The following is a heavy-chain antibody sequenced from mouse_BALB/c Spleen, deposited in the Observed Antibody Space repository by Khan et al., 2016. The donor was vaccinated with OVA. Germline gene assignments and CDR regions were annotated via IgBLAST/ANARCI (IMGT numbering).Heavy chain of an antibody. CDR2: ISYSGST. Sequence: VQLLESGPGLVKPSQSLSLTCTVTGYSITSGYGWNWIRQFPGNKLEWMGYISYSGSTNYNPSLKSRISITRDTSKNQFFLQLNSVTTEETATYYCARTARIKYWGQGKTVTV. D-gene: IGHD1-2*01. CDR3: ARTARIKY. V-gene: IGHV3-2*02. CDR1: GYSITSGYG. J-gene: IGHJ2*01.